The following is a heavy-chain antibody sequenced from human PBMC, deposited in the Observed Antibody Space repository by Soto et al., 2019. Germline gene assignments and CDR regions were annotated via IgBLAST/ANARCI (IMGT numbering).Heavy chain of an antibody. V-gene: IGHV3-30*18. J-gene: IGHJ6*02. CDR1: GFTFSSYG. CDR2: ISYDGSNK. CDR3: AKDRGSRSVWYYYGMDV. Sequence: PGGSLRLSCAASGFTFSSYGMHWVRQAPGKGLEWAAVISYDGSNKYYADSVKGRFTISRDNSKNTLYLQMNSLRAEDTAVYYCAKDRGSRSVWYYYGMDVWGQGTTVTVSS. D-gene: IGHD3-16*01.